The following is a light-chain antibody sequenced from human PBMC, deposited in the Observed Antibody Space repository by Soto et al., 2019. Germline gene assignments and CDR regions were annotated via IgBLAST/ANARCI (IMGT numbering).Light chain of an antibody. J-gene: IGKJ3*01. CDR3: QQYDSTPFT. CDR1: QSVFFSANNNNY. Sequence: DIVMTQSPDSLAVSLGERATINCKSSQSVFFSANNNNYLAWYQQKPGQPPELLIYWASTRESGVPDRFSGSGSGTDFTLTISSLQAEDVAVYYCQQYDSTPFTFGPGNKVDVK. CDR2: WAS. V-gene: IGKV4-1*01.